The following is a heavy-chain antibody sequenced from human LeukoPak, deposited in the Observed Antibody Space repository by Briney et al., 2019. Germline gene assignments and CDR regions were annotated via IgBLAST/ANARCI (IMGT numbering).Heavy chain of an antibody. CDR2: ISYDGSNK. CDR1: GFTFSSYA. D-gene: IGHD2-21*01. CDR3: ARDWPPHGVCGGDCYSRFQH. J-gene: IGHJ1*01. V-gene: IGHV3-30-3*01. Sequence: GGSLRLSCAASGFTFSSYAMHWVRQAPGKGLEWVAVISYDGSNKYYAGSVKGRFTISRDNSKNTLYLQMNSLRAEDTAVYYCARDWPPHGVCGGDCYSRFQHWGQGTLVTVSS.